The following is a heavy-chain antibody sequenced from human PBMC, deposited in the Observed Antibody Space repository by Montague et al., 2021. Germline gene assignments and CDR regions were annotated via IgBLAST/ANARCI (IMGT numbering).Heavy chain of an antibody. CDR3: ARGAHSSGYYGYYYYYGMDV. J-gene: IGHJ6*02. CDR2: IGTAGDT. CDR1: GFTFSSYG. Sequence: PLRLSCAASGFTFSSYGMHWVRQATGKGLEWVSAIGTAGDTYYPGSVKGRFTISRENAKNSLYLQMNSLRAGDTAVYYCARGAHSSGYYGYYYYYGMDVWGQGTTVTVSS. V-gene: IGHV3-13*04. D-gene: IGHD3-22*01.